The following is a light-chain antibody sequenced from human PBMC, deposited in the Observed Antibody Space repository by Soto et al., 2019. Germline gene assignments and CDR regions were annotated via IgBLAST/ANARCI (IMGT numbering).Light chain of an antibody. CDR1: SSDVGGYDY. J-gene: IGLJ2*01. CDR3: SSFTGTSALIL. CDR2: EVN. Sequence: QSVVTQPASVSGSPGQSITISCTGTSSDVGGYDYVSWYQQYPGKAPRLIIYEVNNRPSGVSDRFSGSKSGNTASLTISGLRAEDEGDYVCSSFTGTSALILFGGGTKVTVL. V-gene: IGLV2-14*01.